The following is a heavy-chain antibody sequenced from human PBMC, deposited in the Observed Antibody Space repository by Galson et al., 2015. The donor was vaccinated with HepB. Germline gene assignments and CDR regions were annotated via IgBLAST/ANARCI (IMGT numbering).Heavy chain of an antibody. CDR2: IYSGGST. J-gene: IGHJ4*02. CDR1: GFTVSSNY. Sequence: LRLSCAASGFTVSSNYMSWVRQAPGKGLEWVSVIYSGGSTYYADSVKGRFTISRDNSKNTLYLQMNSLRAEDTAVYYCARGLCGYSYGCRYWGQGTLVAVSS. CDR3: ARGLCGYSYGCRY. V-gene: IGHV3-53*01. D-gene: IGHD5-18*01.